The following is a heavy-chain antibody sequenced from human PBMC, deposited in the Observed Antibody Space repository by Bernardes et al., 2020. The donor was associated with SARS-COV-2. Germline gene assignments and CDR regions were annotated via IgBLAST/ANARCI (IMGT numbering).Heavy chain of an antibody. CDR2: ISAYNGNT. CDR3: ATDQRYYDILTGRTYYYGMDV. V-gene: IGHV1-18*01. Sequence: ASMKVSCKASGYTFTSYGISWVRQAPGQGLEWMGWISAYNGNTNYAQKLQGRVTMTEDTSTDTAYMELSSLRSEDTAVYYCATDQRYYDILTGRTYYYGMDVWGQGTTVTVSS. CDR1: GYTFTSYG. D-gene: IGHD3-9*01. J-gene: IGHJ6*02.